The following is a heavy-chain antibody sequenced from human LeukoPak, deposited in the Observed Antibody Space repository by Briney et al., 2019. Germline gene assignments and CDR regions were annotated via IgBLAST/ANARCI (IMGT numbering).Heavy chain of an antibody. V-gene: IGHV4-59*11. CDR3: AKITTPYYYYYMDV. CDR1: GGSISSHY. J-gene: IGHJ6*03. Sequence: SETLSLTCTVSGGSISSHYWSWIRQPPGKGLEWIGYIYYSGSTNYNPSLKSRVTISVDTSKNQFSLKLSSVTAADTAVYYRAKITTPYYYYYMDVWGKGTTVTVSS. D-gene: IGHD4-11*01. CDR2: IYYSGST.